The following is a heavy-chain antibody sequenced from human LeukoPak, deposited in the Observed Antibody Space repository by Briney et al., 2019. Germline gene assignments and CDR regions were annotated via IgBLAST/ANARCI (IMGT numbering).Heavy chain of an antibody. Sequence: SETLSLTCTVSGGSISSYYWSWIRQPPGKGLEWIGYIYHSGSTKYNPSLKSRVTISVDTSKNQFSLKLSSVTAADTAVYYCATSSWLRDANFDYWGQGTLVTVSS. CDR2: IYHSGST. CDR3: ATSSWLRDANFDY. V-gene: IGHV4-59*01. CDR1: GGSISSYY. J-gene: IGHJ4*02. D-gene: IGHD6-13*01.